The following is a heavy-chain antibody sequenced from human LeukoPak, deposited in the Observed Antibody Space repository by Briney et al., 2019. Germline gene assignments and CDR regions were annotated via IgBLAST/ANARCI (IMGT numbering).Heavy chain of an antibody. J-gene: IGHJ4*02. CDR2: IYPGDSDT. D-gene: IGHD6-19*01. CDR3: ARHVYSSGARFDY. V-gene: IGHV5-51*01. Sequence: GESQKISCKGSGYSFTSYWIGWVRQMPGKGLEWMGIIYPGDSDTRYSPSFQGQVTISADKSISTAYLQWSSLKASDTAMYYCARHVYSSGARFDYWGQGTLVTVSS. CDR1: GYSFTSYW.